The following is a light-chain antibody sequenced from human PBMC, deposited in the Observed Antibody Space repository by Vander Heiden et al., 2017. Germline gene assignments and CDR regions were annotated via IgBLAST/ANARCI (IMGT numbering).Light chain of an antibody. J-gene: IGLJ2*01. CDR2: STN. V-gene: IGLV8-61*01. Sequence: QTVVTQEPSFSVSPGGTVTLSCGLSSGSVPTSYDHSWYQQTPGQAPRTLIYSTNTRSSGVPDRFSGSILGNKAALTITGAQADDESDYYCVLYMGSGISGVFGGGTKLTVL. CDR3: VLYMGSGISGV. CDR1: SGSVPTSYD.